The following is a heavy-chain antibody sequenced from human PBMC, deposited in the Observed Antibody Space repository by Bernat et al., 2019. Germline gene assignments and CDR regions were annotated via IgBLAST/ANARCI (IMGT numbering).Heavy chain of an antibody. J-gene: IGHJ6*02. CDR1: GYTFTSYA. D-gene: IGHD6-6*01. V-gene: IGHV1-3*01. CDR2: ISAYNGNT. CDR3: ARKEARPGYYYGMDV. Sequence: QVQLVQSGAEVKKPGASVKVSCKASGYTFTSYAMHWVRQAPGQRLEWMGWISAYNGNTNYAQKLQGRVTMTTDTSTSTAYMELRSLRSDDTAVYYCARKEARPGYYYGMDVWGQGTTVTVSS.